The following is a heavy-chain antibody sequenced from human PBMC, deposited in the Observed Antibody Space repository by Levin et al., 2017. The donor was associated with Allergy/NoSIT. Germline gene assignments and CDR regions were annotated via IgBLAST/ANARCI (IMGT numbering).Heavy chain of an antibody. V-gene: IGHV3-15*01. CDR1: GFTFSNVW. J-gene: IGHJ4*02. D-gene: IGHD2-15*01. Sequence: GGSLRLSCAASGFTFSNVWMSWVRQAPGKGLEWVGRIKDKTVGGTTDYATPVKGRFTITRDDSKNTLYLQMDSLNTEDTGVYYCTTYLMVAATLPDYWGQGTLVTVSS. CDR3: TTYLMVAATLPDY. CDR2: IKDKTVGGTT.